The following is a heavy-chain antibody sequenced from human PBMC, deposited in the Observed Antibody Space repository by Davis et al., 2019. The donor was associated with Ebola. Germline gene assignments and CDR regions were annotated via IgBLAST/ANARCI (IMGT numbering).Heavy chain of an antibody. J-gene: IGHJ3*02. V-gene: IGHV4-31*03. D-gene: IGHD5-18*01. CDR3: ARDGYGGGAFDI. CDR2: IYYSGST. CDR1: GGSISSGGYY. Sequence: PSETLSLTCTVSGGSISSGGYYWGWIRQHPGKGLEWIGYIYYSGSTYYNPSLKSRVTISVDTSKNQFSLKLSSVTAADTAVYYCARDGYGGGAFDIWGQGTMVTVSS.